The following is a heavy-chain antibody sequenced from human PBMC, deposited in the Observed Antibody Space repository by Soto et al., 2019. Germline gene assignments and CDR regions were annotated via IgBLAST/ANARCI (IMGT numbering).Heavy chain of an antibody. CDR2: IYHGGST. D-gene: IGHD2-21*01. Sequence: QVQLQQWGAGLLKPSETLSLTCAVNGGPFGGFYWSWIRQSPGKGLEWMGEIYHGGSTNYNPSLKSRVTMSLDTSKNQFSLKLTPVTAADTAVYYGARGYRSSMVILTTNYFDSRGQGTPVTVSS. CDR1: GGPFGGFY. J-gene: IGHJ4*02. CDR3: ARGYRSSMVILTTNYFDS. V-gene: IGHV4-34*01.